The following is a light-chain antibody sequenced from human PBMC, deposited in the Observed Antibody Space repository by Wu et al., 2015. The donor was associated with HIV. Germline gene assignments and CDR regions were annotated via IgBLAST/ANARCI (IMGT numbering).Light chain of an antibody. CDR2: GAS. CDR1: QSVSAN. V-gene: IGKV3-15*01. J-gene: IGKJ1*01. CDR3: QQYNNWPPG. Sequence: EIVMTQSPATLSLSPGERATLSCRASQSVSANLAWYQQKPGQGPRLLIYGASTRATGIPARFSGSGSGTEFTLTISSLQSEDFAVYYCQQYNNWPPGFGQGTKVEIK.